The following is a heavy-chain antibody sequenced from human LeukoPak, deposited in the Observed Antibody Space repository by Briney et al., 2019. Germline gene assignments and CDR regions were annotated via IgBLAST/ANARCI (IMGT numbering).Heavy chain of an antibody. CDR2: ISGYNGNT. CDR3: AREKGSGWYFFDS. Sequence: GASVKVSCKASGYIFTNHGISWVRQAPGQGLGWMGWISGYNGNTNYAEKVQGRVTMTADTSSTTVYMELRSLTSDDTAMYYCAREKGSGWYFFDSWGQGTPVTVSS. J-gene: IGHJ4*02. V-gene: IGHV1-18*01. CDR1: GYIFTNHG. D-gene: IGHD6-19*01.